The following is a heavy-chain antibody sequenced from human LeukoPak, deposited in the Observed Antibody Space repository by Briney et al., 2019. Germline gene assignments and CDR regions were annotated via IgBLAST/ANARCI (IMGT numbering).Heavy chain of an antibody. J-gene: IGHJ5*02. CDR2: VNYSGTT. CDR1: GGSIRYYY. D-gene: IGHD3-10*01. CDR3: ARAPSLSWFDP. Sequence: SETLSLTCTVSGGSIRYYYWSWIRQTPGKRLEWIGEVNYSGTTNYNPSLKSRVTISVDTSKNQFSLKLSSVTAADTAVYYCARAPSLSWFDPWGQGTLVTVSS. V-gene: IGHV4-59*12.